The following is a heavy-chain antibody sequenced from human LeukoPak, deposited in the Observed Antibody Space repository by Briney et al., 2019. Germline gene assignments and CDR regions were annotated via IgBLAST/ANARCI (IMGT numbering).Heavy chain of an antibody. CDR2: ISSSGSTI. D-gene: IGHD6-6*01. V-gene: IGHV3-11*01. Sequence: GGSLRLSCAASGFTFSDYYMSWIRQAPGKGLEWVSYISSSGSTINYADSVKGRFTISRDNAKNSLYLQMNSLRAEDTAVYYCERDAIAARQMDVWGKGTTVTVSS. J-gene: IGHJ6*04. CDR3: ERDAIAARQMDV. CDR1: GFTFSDYY.